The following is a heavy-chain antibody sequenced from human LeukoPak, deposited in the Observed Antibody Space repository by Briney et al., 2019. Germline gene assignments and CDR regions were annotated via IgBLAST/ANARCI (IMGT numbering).Heavy chain of an antibody. CDR1: GFTFSSYA. Sequence: GRSLRLSCAASGFTFSSYAMHWVRQAPGKGLEWVAVISYDGSNKYYADSVKGRFTISRDNSKNTLYLQMNSLRAEDTAVYYCARDPAQRGGWGQGTLVTVSS. V-gene: IGHV3-30-3*01. D-gene: IGHD6-25*01. J-gene: IGHJ4*02. CDR3: ARDPAQRGG. CDR2: ISYDGSNK.